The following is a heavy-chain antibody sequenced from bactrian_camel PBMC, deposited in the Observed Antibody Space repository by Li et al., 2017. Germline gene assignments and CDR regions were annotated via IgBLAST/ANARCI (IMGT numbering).Heavy chain of an antibody. CDR3: KTHGFGATVPGCDY. Sequence: QVQLVESGGGSVQAGGSLRLSCAASGFSARSRCMGWFRQAAGKQRQWVSHVLPDGSATFPDPVKGRFNITVDKAADTVYLKMASLKSEDTGMYSCKTHGFGATVPGCDYSGQGTQVTV. CDR2: VLPDGSA. CDR1: GFSARSRC. V-gene: IGHV3S53*01. J-gene: IGHJ4*01. D-gene: IGHD5*01.